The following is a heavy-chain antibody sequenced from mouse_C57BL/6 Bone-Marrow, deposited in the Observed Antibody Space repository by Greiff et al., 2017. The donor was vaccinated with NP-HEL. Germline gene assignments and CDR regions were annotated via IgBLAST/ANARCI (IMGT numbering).Heavy chain of an antibody. Sequence: DVKLVESGGDLVKPGGSLKLSCAASGFTFSSYGMSWVRQTPDKRLEWVATISSGGSYTYYPDSVKGRFTISRDNAKNTLYLQMSSLKSEDTAMYYCARWFAYWGQVTLVTVSA. CDR3: ARWFAY. CDR1: GFTFSSYG. V-gene: IGHV5-6*02. CDR2: ISSGGSYT. J-gene: IGHJ3*01.